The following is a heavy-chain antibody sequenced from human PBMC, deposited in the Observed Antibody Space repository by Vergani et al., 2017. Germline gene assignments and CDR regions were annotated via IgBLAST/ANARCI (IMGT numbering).Heavy chain of an antibody. D-gene: IGHD3-22*01. CDR2: IYHSGST. V-gene: IGHV4-30-2*01. CDR1: GGSISSGCYS. CDR3: AKAPESPYDYDSSGSNYFDY. Sequence: LQLQESGSGLVKPSQTLSLTCAVSGGSISSGCYSWSWLRQPPGQGLEWIGYIYHSGSTYYHPSLKSRVTISVDRSKNQFSVKLSSVTAADTAEYYCAKAPESPYDYDSSGSNYFDYWGQGTLVTVSS. J-gene: IGHJ4*02.